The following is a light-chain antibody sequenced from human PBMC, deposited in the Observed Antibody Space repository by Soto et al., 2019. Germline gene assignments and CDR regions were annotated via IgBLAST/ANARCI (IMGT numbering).Light chain of an antibody. CDR3: RSYDGFNAV. CDR1: SGSIASNY. CDR2: EDN. J-gene: IGLJ7*01. V-gene: IGLV6-57*04. Sequence: NFMLTQPHSVSESPGKTVSISCTRTSGSIASNYVQWYQQRPGSAPTILIYEDNQRASGVPERFSGSIDRSSNSASLTISGLKTEDEADYYCRSYDGFNAVFGGGTQLTVL.